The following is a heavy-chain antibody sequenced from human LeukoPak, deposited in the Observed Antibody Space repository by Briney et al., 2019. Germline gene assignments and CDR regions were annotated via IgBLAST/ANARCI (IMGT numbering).Heavy chain of an antibody. D-gene: IGHD5-12*01. Sequence: GGSVRLSCAASGFTFSSYAISWVRQAPGKGLEWVSGISGSCGSTYYADSVKGRFAISRDKHKHTLYLQMSSLRAEDTAVYYCAKDIDPSFGRVATMTFGYWGQGILVTASS. V-gene: IGHV3-23*01. CDR3: AKDIDPSFGRVATMTFGY. CDR2: ISGSCGST. J-gene: IGHJ4*02. CDR1: GFTFSSYA.